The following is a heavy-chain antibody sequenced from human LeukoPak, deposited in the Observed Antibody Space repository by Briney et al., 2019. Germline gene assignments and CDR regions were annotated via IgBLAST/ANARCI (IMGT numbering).Heavy chain of an antibody. J-gene: IGHJ4*02. D-gene: IGHD3-22*01. CDR2: IYYSGST. CDR3: ARDARRYYDSSGYYRYFDY. CDR1: SGSISSGGYY. Sequence: PSQTLSLTCTVSSGSISSGGYYWSWIRQHPGKGRERNGYIYYSGSTYYNPALKSRDTISVDTSKSQFSLMLSSVTAADTAVYYFARDARRYYDSSGYYRYFDYWGQGTLVTVSS. V-gene: IGHV4-31*03.